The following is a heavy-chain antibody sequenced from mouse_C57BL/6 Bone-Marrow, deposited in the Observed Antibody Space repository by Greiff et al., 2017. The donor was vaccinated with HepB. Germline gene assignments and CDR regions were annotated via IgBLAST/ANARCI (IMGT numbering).Heavy chain of an antibody. CDR2: IDPENGDT. J-gene: IGHJ3*01. D-gene: IGHD2-4*01. V-gene: IGHV14-4*01. Sequence: VQLQQSGAELVRPGASVKLSCTASGFNIKDDYMHWVKQRPEQGLEWIGWIDPENGDTEYASKFQGKATITADTSSNTAYLQISSLTSEDTAVYYCAFYYDYDVAYWGQGTLVTVSA. CDR3: AFYYDYDVAY. CDR1: GFNIKDDY.